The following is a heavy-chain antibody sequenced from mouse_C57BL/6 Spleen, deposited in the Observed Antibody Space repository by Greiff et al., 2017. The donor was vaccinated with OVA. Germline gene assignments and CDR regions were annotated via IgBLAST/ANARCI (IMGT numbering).Heavy chain of an antibody. CDR2: IYPRNGGT. CDR1: GYTFTSYW. J-gene: IGHJ4*01. D-gene: IGHD2-1*01. V-gene: IGHV1-53*01. CDR3: ASPGDYGNGAMDY. Sequence: QVQLQQPGTELVKPGASVKLSCKASGYTFTSYWMNWVKQRPGQGLEWIGNIYPRNGGTNYNEKFKSKATLTVDKSSSTAYMQLSSLTSGDSAVEYGASPGDYGNGAMDYWGQGTSLTVSS.